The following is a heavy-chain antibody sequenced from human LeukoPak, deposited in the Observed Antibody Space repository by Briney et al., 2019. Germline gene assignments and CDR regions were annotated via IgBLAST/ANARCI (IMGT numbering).Heavy chain of an antibody. CDR3: AKGAVVVVAATPLSLYFDY. D-gene: IGHD2-15*01. J-gene: IGHJ4*02. Sequence: PGGSLRLSCAASGFTFSSYAMSWVRQAPGKGLEWVSAISGSGGSTYYADSVKGRFTISRDNSKNTLYLQMNSLRAEDTAVYYCAKGAVVVVAATPLSLYFDYWGQGTLVTVSS. CDR2: ISGSGGST. V-gene: IGHV3-23*01. CDR1: GFTFSSYA.